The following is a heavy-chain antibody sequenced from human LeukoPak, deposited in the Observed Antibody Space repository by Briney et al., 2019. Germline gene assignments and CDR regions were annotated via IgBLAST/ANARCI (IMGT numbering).Heavy chain of an antibody. V-gene: IGHV3-48*01. D-gene: IGHD4-17*01. CDR2: IRSSGTTT. Sequence: SGGSLRLSCAASGFTFSTYSMNWVRQAPGKGLEWVSYIRSSGTTTYYADSVEGRFTISRDNGKNSLYLQMNRLRAEDTAVYYCAKDPNGDYVGAFDFWGQGTMVTVAS. CDR3: AKDPNGDYVGAFDF. J-gene: IGHJ3*01. CDR1: GFTFSTYS.